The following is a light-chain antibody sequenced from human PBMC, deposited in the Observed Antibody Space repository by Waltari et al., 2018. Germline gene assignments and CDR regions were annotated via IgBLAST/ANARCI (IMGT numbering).Light chain of an antibody. V-gene: IGKV1-13*02. CDR2: DTS. CDR1: QGISSD. J-gene: IGKJ2*03. CDR3: LQYNSRPHS. Sequence: IKMTQSPSSLSASTGDTVTITCRASQGISSDLNWYQQKPGKAPRRLIYDTSTLESGVPSRFSGSGSGTDFILTIRSLQPEDFATYFCLQYNSRPHSFGLGTKVEIK.